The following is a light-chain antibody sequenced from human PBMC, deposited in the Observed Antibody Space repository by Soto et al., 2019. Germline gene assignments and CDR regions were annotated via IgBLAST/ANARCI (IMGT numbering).Light chain of an antibody. Sequence: ALTQPASVSGSPGQSITISCTGTSSDVGGYNYVSWSQQHPGKAPQLMIYEVSNRPSGVSNRFSGSKSGNTASLTISGLQAEDEADYYCSSYTSSSTFVFGTGTKVTV. CDR1: SSDVGGYNY. J-gene: IGLJ1*01. CDR3: SSYTSSSTFV. V-gene: IGLV2-14*01. CDR2: EVS.